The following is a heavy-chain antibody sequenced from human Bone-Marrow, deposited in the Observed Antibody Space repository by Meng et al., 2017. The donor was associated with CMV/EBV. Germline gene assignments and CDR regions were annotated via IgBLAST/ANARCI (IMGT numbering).Heavy chain of an antibody. CDR1: GFTFSNYE. CDR3: ARDRMIVLGYGMDV. Sequence: GGSLGLSCAASGFTFSNYEMNWVRQAPGKGPEWLSYISNSSSARYYADSVEGRFTISRDNSKSTLYLQMNSLRAEDTAVYYCARDRMIVLGYGMDVWGQGTTVTVSS. D-gene: IGHD3-22*01. CDR2: ISNSSSAR. J-gene: IGHJ6*02. V-gene: IGHV3-48*03.